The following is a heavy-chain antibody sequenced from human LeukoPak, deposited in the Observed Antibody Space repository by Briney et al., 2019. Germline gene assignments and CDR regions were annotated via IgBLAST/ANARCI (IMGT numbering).Heavy chain of an antibody. CDR1: GFTFSSYW. J-gene: IGHJ3*02. CDR2: IKQDGSEK. CDR3: ARVIAVAVGAFDI. D-gene: IGHD6-19*01. V-gene: IGHV3-7*03. Sequence: GGSLRLSCAASGFTFSSYWMSWVRQAPGKGLEWVANIKQDGSEKYYVDSVEGRFTISRDNAKNSLYLQMNSLRAEDTAVYYCARVIAVAVGAFDIWGQGTMVTVSS.